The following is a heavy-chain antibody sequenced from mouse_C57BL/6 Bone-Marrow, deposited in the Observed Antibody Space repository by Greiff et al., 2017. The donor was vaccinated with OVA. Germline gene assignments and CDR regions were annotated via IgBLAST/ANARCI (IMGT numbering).Heavy chain of an antibody. V-gene: IGHV1-74*01. CDR2: IHPSDSDT. D-gene: IGHD4-1*01. Sequence: QVQLKQPGAELVKPGASVKVSCKASGYTFTSYWMHWVKQRPGQGLEWIGRIHPSDSDTNYNQKFKGKATLTVDKSSTTAYMQLSSLTSEDSAVYYCAIWDGAWFAYWGQGTLVTVSA. CDR1: GYTFTSYW. CDR3: AIWDGAWFAY. J-gene: IGHJ3*01.